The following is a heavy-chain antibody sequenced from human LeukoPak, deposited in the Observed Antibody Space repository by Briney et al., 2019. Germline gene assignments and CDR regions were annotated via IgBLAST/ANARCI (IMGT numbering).Heavy chain of an antibody. D-gene: IGHD6-19*01. Sequence: ASVKVSCKASGYTFTSYDINWVRQATGQGLEWMGWMNPNSGNTGYAQKFQGRVTMTRNTSISTAYMELSSLRSEDTAVYYCARMYSSGWYGLRVTVKNAFDIWGQGTMVTVSS. V-gene: IGHV1-8*01. CDR3: ARMYSSGWYGLRVTVKNAFDI. CDR1: GYTFTSYD. CDR2: MNPNSGNT. J-gene: IGHJ3*02.